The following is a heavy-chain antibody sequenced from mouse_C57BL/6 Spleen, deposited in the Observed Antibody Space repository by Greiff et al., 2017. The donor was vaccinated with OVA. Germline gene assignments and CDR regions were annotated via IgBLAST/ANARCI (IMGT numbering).Heavy chain of an antibody. CDR3: ARYIAGRPYAMDY. J-gene: IGHJ4*01. V-gene: IGHV7-3*01. CDR1: GFTFTDYY. Sequence: EVKLVESGGGLVQPGGSLSLSCAASGFTFTDYYMSWVRQPPGKALEWLGFIRNKANGYSTAYSASVKGRISISRDNSQSILYLQMKALRAEDSATYDCARYIAGRPYAMDYWGQGTSVTVSS. CDR2: IRNKANGYST.